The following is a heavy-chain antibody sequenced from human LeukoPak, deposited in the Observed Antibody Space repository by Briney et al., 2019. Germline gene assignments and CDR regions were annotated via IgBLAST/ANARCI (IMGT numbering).Heavy chain of an antibody. CDR2: IYYSGST. CDR1: GGSISTYY. CDR3: ARDTGTVVDY. J-gene: IGHJ4*02. Sequence: PSETLSLTCTVSGGSISTYYWSWIRQPPGKGLEWIGYIYYSGSTNYNPSLKSRVTTSVDTSKNQFSLKLSSVTAADTAVYYCARDTGTVVDYWGQGTLVAVSS. V-gene: IGHV4-59*01. D-gene: IGHD4-23*01.